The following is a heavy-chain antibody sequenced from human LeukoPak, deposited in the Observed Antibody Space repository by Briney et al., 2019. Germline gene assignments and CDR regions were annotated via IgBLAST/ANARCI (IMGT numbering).Heavy chain of an antibody. CDR1: GGSVSNYY. CDR2: IYYTET. D-gene: IGHD7-27*01. Sequence: SETLSLNCTVSGGSVSNYYWSWIRQSPGKGLEWIGYIYYTETSYNPSLKSRVTISADTSKNQFSLKLYSVTAADTAVYYCATRKLGNDYWGQGTLVTVSS. J-gene: IGHJ4*02. CDR3: ATRKLGNDY. V-gene: IGHV4-59*02.